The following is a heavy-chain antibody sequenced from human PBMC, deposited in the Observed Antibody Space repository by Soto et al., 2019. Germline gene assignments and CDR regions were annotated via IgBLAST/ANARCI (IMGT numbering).Heavy chain of an antibody. CDR1: GYTFTSYG. V-gene: IGHV1-18*01. Sequence: QVQLVQSGAEVKKPGASVKVSCKASGYTFTSYGISWVRQAPGQGLEWMGWISAYNGNTNYAQKLQGRVTMTTDTSTSTAYMELRSLRSDDTAVYYCARSIIGYCSGGGCYAYFDIWGQGTMVTVSS. CDR2: ISAYNGNT. D-gene: IGHD2-15*01. CDR3: ARSIIGYCSGGGCYAYFDI. J-gene: IGHJ3*02.